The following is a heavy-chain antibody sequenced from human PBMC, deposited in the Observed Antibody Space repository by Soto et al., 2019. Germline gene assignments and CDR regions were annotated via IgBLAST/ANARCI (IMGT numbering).Heavy chain of an antibody. CDR3: ARDSPLHPGELLSLDY. CDR2: IWYDGSNK. Sequence: QVQLVESRGGVVQPGRSLRLSCAASGFTFSSYGMHWVRQAPGKGLEWVAVIWYDGSNKYYADSVKGRFTISRDNSKNTLYLQMNSLRAEDTAVYYCARDSPLHPGELLSLDYWGQGTLVTVSS. J-gene: IGHJ4*02. V-gene: IGHV3-33*01. CDR1: GFTFSSYG. D-gene: IGHD3-10*01.